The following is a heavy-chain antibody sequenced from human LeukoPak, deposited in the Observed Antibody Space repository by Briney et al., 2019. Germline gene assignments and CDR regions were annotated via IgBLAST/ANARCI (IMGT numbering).Heavy chain of an antibody. CDR2: IYSGGTT. J-gene: IGHJ4*02. Sequence: GGSLRLSCAASGFSFNNYAMSWVRQVPGKGLEWVSVIYSGGTTYYADSVKGRFTISRDNSKNTLYLQMNSLRAEDTAVYYCARASSIGAAGLFDYWGQGTLVTVSS. V-gene: IGHV3-53*01. CDR3: ARASSIGAAGLFDY. CDR1: GFSFNNYA. D-gene: IGHD6-13*01.